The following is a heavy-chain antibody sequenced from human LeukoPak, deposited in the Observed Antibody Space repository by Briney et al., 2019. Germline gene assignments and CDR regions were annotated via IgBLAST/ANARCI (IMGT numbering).Heavy chain of an antibody. V-gene: IGHV4-34*01. CDR1: GGSFSGYY. D-gene: IGHD2-2*01. CDR2: INHSGST. Sequence: ASETLSLTCAVYGGSFSGYYWSWIRQPPGKGLEWIGEINHSGSTNYNPSLKSRGTISVDTSKNQFSLKLSSVTAADTAVYYCARGPIVVVPAAMSRLRSKWFDPWGQGTLVTVSS. CDR3: ARGPIVVVPAAMSRLRSKWFDP. J-gene: IGHJ5*02.